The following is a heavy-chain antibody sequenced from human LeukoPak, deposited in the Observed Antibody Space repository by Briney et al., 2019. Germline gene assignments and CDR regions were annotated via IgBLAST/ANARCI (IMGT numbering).Heavy chain of an antibody. Sequence: GGSLRLSCAVSGFSFDDYAMHWVRQVPGKGLEWVSGISGSGTGTYYADSVKGRFTISRDNSKNTLYLQMNSLRAEDTAVYYCAKEGFLWFGELATFDYWGQGTLVTVSS. J-gene: IGHJ4*02. CDR2: ISGSGTGT. D-gene: IGHD3-10*01. CDR1: GFSFDDYA. V-gene: IGHV3-23*01. CDR3: AKEGFLWFGELATFDY.